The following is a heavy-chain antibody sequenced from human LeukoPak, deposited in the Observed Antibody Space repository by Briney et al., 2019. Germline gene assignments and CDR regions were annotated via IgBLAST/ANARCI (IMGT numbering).Heavy chain of an antibody. J-gene: IGHJ4*02. CDR3: VRGVDYERYFDY. V-gene: IGHV3-53*01. Sequence: PGGSLRLSCAASGFTVKSNYMSWVRQAPGKGLEWVSVIYSAGSTYYADSVKGRFTISRDNSKNTLYLQMNSLRAEDTALYYCVRGVDYERYFDYWGQGTLVTVSS. CDR1: GFTVKSNY. D-gene: IGHD4-17*01. CDR2: IYSAGST.